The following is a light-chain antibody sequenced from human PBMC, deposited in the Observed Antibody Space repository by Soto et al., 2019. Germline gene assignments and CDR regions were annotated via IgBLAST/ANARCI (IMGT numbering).Light chain of an antibody. V-gene: IGKV3-15*01. CDR2: GAS. J-gene: IGKJ1*01. CDR3: QQYYHWPRT. CDR1: ESISRN. Sequence: EMVVTQSPATLSMSPGGRATLSCRTSESISRNLAWYQQKLGQAPRLLIYGASTRATGVPDRFTGSGSGTDCILTITSLQSEDFGIYYCQQYYHWPRTFGQGTKVDIK.